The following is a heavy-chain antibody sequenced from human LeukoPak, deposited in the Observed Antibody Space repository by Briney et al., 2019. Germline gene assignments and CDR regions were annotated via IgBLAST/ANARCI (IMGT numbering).Heavy chain of an antibody. J-gene: IGHJ4*02. CDR3: AREAMVTTGDYYFDY. V-gene: IGHV3-30*09. CDR1: GFSFSNYA. Sequence: GGSLRLSCAASGFSFSNYAMHWVRQAPGKGLKWVAVISYDGSNKYDADTVKGRFAISRDNSKNTLYLQMNSLRAEDTAVYYCAREAMVTTGDYYFDYWGQGTLVTVSS. CDR2: ISYDGSNK. D-gene: IGHD4-17*01.